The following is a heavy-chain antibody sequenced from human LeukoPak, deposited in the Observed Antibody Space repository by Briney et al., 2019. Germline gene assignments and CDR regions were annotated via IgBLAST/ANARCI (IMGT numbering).Heavy chain of an antibody. CDR2: FTSRSRSI. CDR1: GFTFSSYS. CDR3: ARGDVVIEPPRFCGFDI. D-gene: IGHD1-14*01. J-gene: IGHJ3*02. Sequence: GGSLRLSCAASGFTFSSYSMTWVRQAPGKGLEWVSSFTSRSRSIYYADSVKGRFTISRDNAKESLYLQMNSLRAEDTALYYCARGDVVIEPPRFCGFDIWGHGTMVTVSS. V-gene: IGHV3-21*01.